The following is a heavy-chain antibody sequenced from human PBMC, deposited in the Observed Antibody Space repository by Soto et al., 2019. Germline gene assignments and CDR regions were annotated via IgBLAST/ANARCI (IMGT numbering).Heavy chain of an antibody. D-gene: IGHD3-10*01. V-gene: IGHV3-30*18. CDR2: ISYDGSNK. CDR3: AKDGMVRGRKDNWFDP. J-gene: IGHJ5*02. Sequence: QVQLVESGGGVVQPGRSLRLSCAASGFTFSSYGMHWVRQAPGKGLEWVAVISYDGSNKYYADSVKGRFTISRDNSKNTLYLQMNSLRAEDTAVYYCAKDGMVRGRKDNWFDPWGQGTLVTVSS. CDR1: GFTFSSYG.